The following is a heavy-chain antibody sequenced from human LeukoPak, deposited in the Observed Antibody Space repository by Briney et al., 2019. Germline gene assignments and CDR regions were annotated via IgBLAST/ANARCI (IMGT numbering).Heavy chain of an antibody. V-gene: IGHV3-21*01. D-gene: IGHD5-18*01. Sequence: SGGSLRLPCAASGFTFNSHVMNWVRQAPGKGLEWVSSISSSSTYIYYADSVKGRFTISRDNAKNSLYLQMNSLRAEDTAVYYCPRTGYSYGYAIDYWGQGTLVTVSS. CDR3: PRTGYSYGYAIDY. CDR2: ISSSSTYI. CDR1: GFTFNSHV. J-gene: IGHJ4*02.